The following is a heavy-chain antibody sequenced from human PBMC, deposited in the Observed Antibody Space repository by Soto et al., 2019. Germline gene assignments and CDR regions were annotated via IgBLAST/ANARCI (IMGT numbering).Heavy chain of an antibody. Sequence: QITLKESGPALVKPTQTLTLTCTFSGFSLSTSGVGVGWIRQPPGGALEWLALIYWDDYKHFSPSLESRLTLTPDTSTHPVVLTMTNMDPVATAPDYCVQKGGGDRILDYWGQGTLVTVSS. CDR1: GFSLSTSGVG. V-gene: IGHV2-5*02. CDR2: IYWDDYK. D-gene: IGHD3-16*01. J-gene: IGHJ4*02. CDR3: VQKGGGDRILDY.